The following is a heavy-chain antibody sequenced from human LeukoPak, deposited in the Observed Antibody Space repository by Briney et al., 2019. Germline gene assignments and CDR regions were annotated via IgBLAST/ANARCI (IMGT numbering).Heavy chain of an antibody. CDR3: AALYSSGWYYFDY. CDR1: GGSISSGGYS. Sequence: SQTLSLTCTVSGGSISSGGYSWSWIRQPPGKGLEWIGYIYHSGSTYHNPSLKSRVTISVDRSKNQFSLKLSSVTAADTAVYYCAALYSSGWYYFDYWGQGTLVTVSS. D-gene: IGHD6-19*01. V-gene: IGHV4-30-2*01. J-gene: IGHJ4*02. CDR2: IYHSGST.